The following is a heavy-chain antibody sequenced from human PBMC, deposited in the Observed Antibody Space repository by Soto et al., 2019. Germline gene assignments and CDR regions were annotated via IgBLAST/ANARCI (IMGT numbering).Heavy chain of an antibody. J-gene: IGHJ3*02. CDR3: ARDSALGGSSWPDAFDI. V-gene: IGHV3-66*01. D-gene: IGHD6-13*01. CDR2: IYSGGST. Sequence: PGGPLRLSCAASGFTVSSNYMSWVRQAPGKGLEWVSVIYSGGSTYYADSVKGRFTISRDNSKNTLHLQMNTLRAEDTAVYYCARDSALGGSSWPDAFDIWGQGTMVTVSS. CDR1: GFTVSSNY.